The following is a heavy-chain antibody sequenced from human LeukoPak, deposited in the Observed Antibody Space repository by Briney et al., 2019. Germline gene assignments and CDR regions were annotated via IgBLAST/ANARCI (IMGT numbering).Heavy chain of an antibody. D-gene: IGHD6-13*01. Sequence: SETLSLTCTVSGGSISSSSYYWGWIRQPPGKGLEWIGSIYYSGSTYYNPPLKSRVIISVDTSKNQFSLKLSSVTAADTAVYYCARDGAAAAYIWFDPWGQGTLVTVSS. V-gene: IGHV4-39*07. CDR3: ARDGAAAAYIWFDP. CDR2: IYYSGST. J-gene: IGHJ5*02. CDR1: GGSISSSSYY.